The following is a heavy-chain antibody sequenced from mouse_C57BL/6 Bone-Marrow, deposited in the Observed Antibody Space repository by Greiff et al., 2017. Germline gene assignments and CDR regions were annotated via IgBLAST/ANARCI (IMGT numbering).Heavy chain of an antibody. J-gene: IGHJ3*01. CDR1: GFDFSRYW. CDR2: INPDSSTI. Sequence: EVKLQESGGGLVQPGGSLKLSCAASGFDFSRYWMSWVRQAPGQGLEWIGEINPDSSTINYTPSLKDKFIISRDNAKNTLYLQMSKVRSEDTALYYCARGGGYYAFAYWGQGTLVTVSA. V-gene: IGHV4-1*02. CDR3: ARGGGYYAFAY. D-gene: IGHD2-3*01.